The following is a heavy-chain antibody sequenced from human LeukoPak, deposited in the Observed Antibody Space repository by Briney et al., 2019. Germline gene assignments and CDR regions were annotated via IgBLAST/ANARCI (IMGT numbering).Heavy chain of an antibody. J-gene: IGHJ4*02. V-gene: IGHV3-15*07. CDR3: TTGAYDFWGGYEYYFDY. Sequence: GGSLRLSCAASGFTFSNAWMNWVRQAPGKGLEWVGRIKSKTDGGTTDYAAPVKGRFTISRDDSKNTLYLQMNSLKTEDTAVYYCTTGAYDFWGGYEYYFDYWGQGTLVTVSS. CDR2: IKSKTDGGTT. D-gene: IGHD3-3*01. CDR1: GFTFSNAW.